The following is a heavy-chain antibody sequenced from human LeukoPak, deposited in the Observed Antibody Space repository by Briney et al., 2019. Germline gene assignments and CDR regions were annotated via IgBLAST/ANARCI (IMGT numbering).Heavy chain of an antibody. V-gene: IGHV3-7*05. Sequence: GVTLRLSCEASGFTFISYWMSWVRQAPGKGLECVANIKQDGSEKYYVDYVKGRFTISRDNAKNSLYLQMNSLRAEDTAVYYCARWGTYSSSWLGAFDIWGQGAMVTVSS. CDR1: GFTFISYW. D-gene: IGHD6-13*01. CDR2: IKQDGSEK. J-gene: IGHJ3*02. CDR3: ARWGTYSSSWLGAFDI.